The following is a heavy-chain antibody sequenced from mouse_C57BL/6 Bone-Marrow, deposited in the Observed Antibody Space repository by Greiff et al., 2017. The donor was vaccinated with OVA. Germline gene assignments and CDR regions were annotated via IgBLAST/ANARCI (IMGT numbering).Heavy chain of an antibody. D-gene: IGHD1-1*01. J-gene: IGHJ1*03. CDR2: IYPRSGNT. CDR3: AGAFITTVVPYWYFDV. Sequence: VKLMESGAELARPGASVKLSCKASGYTFTSYGISWVKQRTGQGLEWIGEIYPRSGNTEYNEKFKGKATLTADKSYRTAYMELRSLTAEDSEVYFCAGAFITTVVPYWYFDVWGTGTTVTVSS. V-gene: IGHV1-81*01. CDR1: GYTFTSYG.